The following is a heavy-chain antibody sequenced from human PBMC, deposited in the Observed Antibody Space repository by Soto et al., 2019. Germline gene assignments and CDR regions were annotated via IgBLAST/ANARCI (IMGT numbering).Heavy chain of an antibody. CDR2: ISGSGGST. V-gene: IGHV3-23*01. CDR1: GFTFSSYA. CDR3: AKHRCSSTSCYEIDY. D-gene: IGHD2-2*01. J-gene: IGHJ4*02. Sequence: GGSLRLSCAASGFTFSSYAMSWVRQAPGKGLEWVSAISGSGGSTYYADSVKGRFTISRDNSKNTLYLQMNSLRAEDTAVYYCAKHRCSSTSCYEIDYWGQGTLVTVSS.